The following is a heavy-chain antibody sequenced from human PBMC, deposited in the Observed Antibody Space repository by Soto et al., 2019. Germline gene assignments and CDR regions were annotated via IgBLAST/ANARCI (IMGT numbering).Heavy chain of an antibody. V-gene: IGHV3-7*01. Sequence: GGSLRLSCAASGFTLSSYEMHWVRQAPGKGLEWVAAIKHDGSEKYYVDSVKGRFTISRDNAKNSLYLQMNSLRAEDTAVYYCARELRFGRHYYFDYWGQGTLVTVSS. CDR1: GFTLSSYE. J-gene: IGHJ4*02. D-gene: IGHD5-12*01. CDR2: IKHDGSEK. CDR3: ARELRFGRHYYFDY.